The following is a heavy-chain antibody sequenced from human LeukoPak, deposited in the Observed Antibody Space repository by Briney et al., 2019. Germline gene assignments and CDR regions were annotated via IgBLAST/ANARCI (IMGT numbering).Heavy chain of an antibody. Sequence: ASVTVSCKPSGYTFTSYAINWVRQAPGQGLEWMGWISAYNGNTYYGQDFEGRVTMTTETSTSTAYMELRSLRSDDTAVYYCARGGYRSPLAWGQGTLVTVSS. CDR3: ARGGYRSPLA. J-gene: IGHJ5*02. CDR2: ISAYNGNT. D-gene: IGHD2-15*01. V-gene: IGHV1-18*04. CDR1: GYTFTSYA.